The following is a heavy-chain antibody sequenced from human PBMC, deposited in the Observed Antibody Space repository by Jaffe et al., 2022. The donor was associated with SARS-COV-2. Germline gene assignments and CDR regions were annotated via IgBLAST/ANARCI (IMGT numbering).Heavy chain of an antibody. V-gene: IGHV3-48*01. CDR3: ARGRESGGWYKEFGFDY. CDR1: GFSFSSYS. J-gene: IGHJ4*02. CDR2: ISSSRRTI. Sequence: EVQLVESGGGLVQPGGSLRLSCAASGFSFSSYSMNWVRQAPGKGLEWVSTISSSRRTIDYADSVKGRFTISSDNAQKSLYLQMNSLRAEDTAVYYCARGRESGGWYKEFGFDYWGQGTLVTVSS. D-gene: IGHD6-13*01.